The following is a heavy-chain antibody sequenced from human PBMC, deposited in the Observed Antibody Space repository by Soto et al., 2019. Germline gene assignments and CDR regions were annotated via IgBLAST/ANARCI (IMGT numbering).Heavy chain of an antibody. CDR2: IYSGGST. V-gene: IGHV3-66*01. J-gene: IGHJ5*02. CDR1: GFTVSSNY. CDR3: GRSTKTRNWFDP. Sequence: PGGSLRLSCAASGFTVSSNYMSWVRQAPGKGLEWVSVIYSGGSTYYADSVKGRFTISRDNSKNTLYLQMNSLRAEDTAVYYCGRSTKTRNWFDPWGQETRVTVSS.